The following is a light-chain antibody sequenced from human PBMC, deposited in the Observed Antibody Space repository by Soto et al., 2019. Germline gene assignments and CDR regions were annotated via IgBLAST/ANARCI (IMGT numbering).Light chain of an antibody. Sequence: EFVLTQSPGTLSLSPGERATLSCRAIQSVSSSYLAWYQQKPGQAPRLLIYGASSRATGIPDRFSGSGFGTDFTLTISRLEPEDFAVYYCQQYGSSPPWTFGQGTKVDIK. V-gene: IGKV3-20*01. J-gene: IGKJ1*01. CDR1: QSVSSSY. CDR3: QQYGSSPPWT. CDR2: GAS.